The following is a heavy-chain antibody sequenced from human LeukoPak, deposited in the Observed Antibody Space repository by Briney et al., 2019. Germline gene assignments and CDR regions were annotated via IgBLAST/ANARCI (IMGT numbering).Heavy chain of an antibody. V-gene: IGHV3-23*01. CDR3: AKGVGKWESLHFFDY. D-gene: IGHD1-26*01. Sequence: GGSLRLSCVGSGFTFRSHAMSWVRQAPEKGLEFVSGIYENGGTTYYADSVKGRFSISRDNSKNTLYLQMDSLRGEDTAVYYCAKGVGKWESLHFFDYWGQGTLVTVSS. CDR1: GFTFRSHA. CDR2: IYENGGTT. J-gene: IGHJ4*02.